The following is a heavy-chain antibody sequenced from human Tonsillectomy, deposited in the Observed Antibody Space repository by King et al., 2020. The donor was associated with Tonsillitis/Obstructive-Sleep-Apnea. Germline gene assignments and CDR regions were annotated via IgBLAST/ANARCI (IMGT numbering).Heavy chain of an antibody. CDR2: ITASGDNT. J-gene: IGHJ5*02. Sequence: VQLQESGGGLVQTGGSRRLSCAASGFTYSSYAMSWVRQAPGKGLEWVSAITASGDNTYYADSVKGRFTISRDNSKDTLYLQMNNLRAEDTAIYYCAKGITRTGCPNWFDPWGQGTLVTVSS. D-gene: IGHD1-14*01. V-gene: IGHV3-23*01. CDR1: GFTYSSYA. CDR3: AKGITRTGCPNWFDP.